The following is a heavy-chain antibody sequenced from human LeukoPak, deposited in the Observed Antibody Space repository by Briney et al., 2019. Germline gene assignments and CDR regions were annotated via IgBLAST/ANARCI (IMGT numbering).Heavy chain of an antibody. D-gene: IGHD2-15*01. CDR3: ARDSYCSGGSCYGKVYYMDV. CDR2: IYSGGST. CDR1: GFTVSSNY. Sequence: GGSLRLSCAASGFTVSSNYMSWVRQAPGKGLEWVSVIYSGGSTYYADSVKGRFTIARDNSKNTLYLEMNSLRAEDTAVYYCARDSYCSGGSCYGKVYYMDVWGKGTTVTVSS. J-gene: IGHJ6*03. V-gene: IGHV3-53*01.